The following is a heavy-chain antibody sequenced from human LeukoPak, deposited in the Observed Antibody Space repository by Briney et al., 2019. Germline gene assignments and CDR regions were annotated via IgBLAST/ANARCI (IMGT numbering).Heavy chain of an antibody. CDR3: ARRGDGGRSFDY. J-gene: IGHJ4*02. V-gene: IGHV3-53*01. CDR1: GFTVSSNY. D-gene: IGHD3-10*01. Sequence: GGSLRLSCAASGFTVSSNYMSWVRQAPGKGLEWVSIIYSGGATYYADSVKGRFTISRHNSNNTLYLQMNNLRAEDTAVYYCARRGDGGRSFDYWGQGTLVTVSS. CDR2: IYSGGAT.